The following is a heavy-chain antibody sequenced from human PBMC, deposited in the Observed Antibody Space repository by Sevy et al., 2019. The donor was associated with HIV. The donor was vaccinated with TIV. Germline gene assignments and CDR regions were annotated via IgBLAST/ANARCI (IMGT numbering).Heavy chain of an antibody. D-gene: IGHD3-3*01. CDR1: GFTFSSYA. CDR3: ASRGFYDFWSGYGGTDFDY. Sequence: GGSLRLYCAASGFTFSSYAMHWVRQAPGKGLEWVAVISYDGSNKYYADSVKGRFTISRDNSKNTLYLQMNSLRAEDTAVYYCASRGFYDFWSGYGGTDFDYWGQGTLVTVSS. V-gene: IGHV3-30-3*01. J-gene: IGHJ4*02. CDR2: ISYDGSNK.